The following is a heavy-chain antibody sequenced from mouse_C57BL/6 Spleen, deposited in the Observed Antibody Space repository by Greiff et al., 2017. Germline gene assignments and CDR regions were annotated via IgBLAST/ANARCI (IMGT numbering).Heavy chain of an antibody. CDR1: GFTFSSYT. V-gene: IGHV5-9*01. D-gene: IGHD2-4*01. J-gene: IGHJ3*01. Sequence: EVQGVESGGGLVKPGGSLKLSCAASGFTFSSYTMSWVRQTPEKRLEWVATISGGGGNTYYPASVKGRFTISRDNAKNTLYLQMSSLRSEDTALYYCARRHDYDGVAYWGQGTLVTVSA. CDR2: ISGGGGNT. CDR3: ARRHDYDGVAY.